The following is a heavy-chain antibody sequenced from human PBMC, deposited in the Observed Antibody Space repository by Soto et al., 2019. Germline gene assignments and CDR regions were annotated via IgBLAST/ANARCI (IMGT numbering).Heavy chain of an antibody. V-gene: IGHV4-61*05. D-gene: IGHD2-2*01. CDR3: AKVSRGIGVVPAALN. Sequence: GKGLEWIGYIYYSGSTNYNPSLKSRFTISRDDSKNTLYLQMSSLRAEDTAVYYCAKVSRGIGVVPAALNWGQGTLVTVSS. J-gene: IGHJ4*02. CDR2: IYYSGST.